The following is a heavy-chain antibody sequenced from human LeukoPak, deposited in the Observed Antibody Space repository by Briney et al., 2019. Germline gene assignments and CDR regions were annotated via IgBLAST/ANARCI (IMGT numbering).Heavy chain of an antibody. CDR1: GCTLTELS. Sequence: ASVKVSCKVSGCTLTELSMHWVRQAPGKGLEWMGGFDPEDGETIYAQKFQGRVTMTEDTSTDTAYMELSSLRSEDTAVYYCATSQADVSNCYYYMDVWGKGTTVTVSS. CDR3: ATSQADVSNCYYYMDV. CDR2: FDPEDGET. V-gene: IGHV1-24*01. J-gene: IGHJ6*03. D-gene: IGHD3-16*02.